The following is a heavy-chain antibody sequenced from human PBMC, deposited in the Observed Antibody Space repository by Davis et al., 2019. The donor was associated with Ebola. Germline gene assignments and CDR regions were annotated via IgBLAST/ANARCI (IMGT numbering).Heavy chain of an antibody. CDR3: VRTPLDFSDLSPKWHFDL. D-gene: IGHD4-17*01. J-gene: IGHJ2*01. Sequence: GESLKISCKASGYAFTNFWIGWVRQMPGKGLEWMGIIYPGDSDIRYSPSFQGQVTMSVDKSVSVAYLQWKSLKASDTAMYYCVRTPLDFSDLSPKWHFDLWGRGTVVTVSS. CDR1: GYAFTNFW. V-gene: IGHV5-51*01. CDR2: IYPGDSDI.